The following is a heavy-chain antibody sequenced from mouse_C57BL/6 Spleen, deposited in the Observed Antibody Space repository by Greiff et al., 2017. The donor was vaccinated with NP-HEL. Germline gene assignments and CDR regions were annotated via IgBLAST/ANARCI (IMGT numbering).Heavy chain of an antibody. Sequence: QVQLQQPGAELVRPGSSVKLSCKASGYTFTSYWMHWVKQRPIQGLEWIGNIDPSDSETHYNQKFKDKATLTVDKSSSTAYMQLSRLTSEDSAVYYCARGGGVYDYGSSWGAMDYWGQETSVTVSS. CDR2: IDPSDSET. V-gene: IGHV1-52*01. J-gene: IGHJ4*01. D-gene: IGHD1-1*01. CDR1: GYTFTSYW. CDR3: ARGGGVYDYGSSWGAMDY.